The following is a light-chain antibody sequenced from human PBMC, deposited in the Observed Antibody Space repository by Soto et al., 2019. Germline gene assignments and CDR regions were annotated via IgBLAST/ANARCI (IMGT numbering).Light chain of an antibody. CDR1: SRDVGGYNY. Sequence: QSVLTHPASVSGSPGQSIAISCTGTSRDVGGYNYVSWYQQHPGKAPKLMIYDVSNRPSGVSNRFSGSKSGNTASLTISGLQAEDEADYYCSSYTSSSTPYVFGTGTKVTVL. V-gene: IGLV2-14*01. J-gene: IGLJ1*01. CDR2: DVS. CDR3: SSYTSSSTPYV.